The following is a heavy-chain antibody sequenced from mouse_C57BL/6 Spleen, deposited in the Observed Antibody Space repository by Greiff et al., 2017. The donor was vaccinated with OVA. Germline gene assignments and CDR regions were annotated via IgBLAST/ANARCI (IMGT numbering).Heavy chain of an antibody. CDR1: GYTFTDYE. J-gene: IGHJ3*01. CDR3: TGGTYSNPWFAY. Sequence: QVQLQQSGAELVRPGASVTLSCKASGYTFTDYEMHWVKQTPVHGLEWIGAIDPETGGTAYNQTFKGKAILTADKSSSTAYMELRSLTSEDSAVYCCTGGTYSNPWFAYWGQGTLVTVSA. D-gene: IGHD2-5*01. V-gene: IGHV1-15*01. CDR2: IDPETGGT.